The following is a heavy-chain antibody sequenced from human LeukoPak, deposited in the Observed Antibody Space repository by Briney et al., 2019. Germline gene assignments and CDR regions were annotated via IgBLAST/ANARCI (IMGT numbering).Heavy chain of an antibody. CDR2: MNPNSGNT. Sequence: ASVKVSCKASGYTFTSYDINWVRQATGQGLEWMGWMNPNSGNTGYAQKFQGRVTMTRNTSITTAYMELSSLRSEDTAVYYCARVYSSSWFLPHYYYYYCMDVWGQGTTVTVSS. V-gene: IGHV1-8*01. D-gene: IGHD6-13*01. CDR3: ARVYSSSWFLPHYYYYYCMDV. J-gene: IGHJ6*02. CDR1: GYTFTSYD.